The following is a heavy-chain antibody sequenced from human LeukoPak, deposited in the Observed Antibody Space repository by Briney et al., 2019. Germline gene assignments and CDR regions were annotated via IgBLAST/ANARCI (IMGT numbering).Heavy chain of an antibody. CDR1: GFTVSSNY. CDR3: ARAGYYDSSGYYY. Sequence: GGSLRLSCAASGFTVSSNYMSWVRQAPGKGLEWVSVIYSGGSTYYADSVKGRFTISGDNSKNTLYLQMNSLRAEDTAVYYCARAGYYDSSGYYYWGQGTLVTVSS. CDR2: IYSGGST. V-gene: IGHV3-53*01. D-gene: IGHD3-22*01. J-gene: IGHJ4*02.